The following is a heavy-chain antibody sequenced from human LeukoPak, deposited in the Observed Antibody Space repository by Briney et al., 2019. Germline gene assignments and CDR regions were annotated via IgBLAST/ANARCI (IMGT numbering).Heavy chain of an antibody. CDR3: ARRGYSSGWNRFDY. J-gene: IGHJ4*02. D-gene: IGHD6-25*01. CDR2: ISSSSSYI. Sequence: PGGSLRLSCAASGFTFSNHGMNWVRQAPGKGLEWVSSISSSSSYIYYADSVKGRFTISRDNAKNSLYLQMNSLRAEDTAVYYCARRGYSSGWNRFDYWGQGTLVTVSS. CDR1: GFTFSNHG. V-gene: IGHV3-21*01.